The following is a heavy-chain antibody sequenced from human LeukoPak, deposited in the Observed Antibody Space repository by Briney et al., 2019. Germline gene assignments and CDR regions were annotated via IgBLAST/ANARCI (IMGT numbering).Heavy chain of an antibody. CDR2: IDPNSGGT. CDR3: ARADGYSYGYSDY. CDR1: GYTFTGYY. V-gene: IGHV1-2*02. D-gene: IGHD5-18*01. Sequence: GASVKVSCKAPGYTFTGYYMHWVRQAPGQGLEWMGWIDPNSGGTNYAQKFQGRVTMTRDTSISTAYMELSRLRSDDTAVYYCARADGYSYGYSDYWGQGTLVTVSS. J-gene: IGHJ4*02.